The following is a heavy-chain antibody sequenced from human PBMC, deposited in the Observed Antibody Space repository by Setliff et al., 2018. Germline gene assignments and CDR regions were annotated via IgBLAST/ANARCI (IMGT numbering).Heavy chain of an antibody. J-gene: IGHJ4*02. Sequence: PSETLSLTCTVSGGSISGGSNYWSWIRQPAGRGLEWIGHIDPSGNTNYHPSLKSRVTISGDTSKNQFPLKLTSVTAADTAVYFCARSLGSGSYYNSRPFYSDYWGQGTLVTSPQ. V-gene: IGHV4-61*09. CDR1: GGSISGGSNY. D-gene: IGHD3-10*01. CDR3: ARSLGSGSYYNSRPFYSDY. CDR2: IDPSGNT.